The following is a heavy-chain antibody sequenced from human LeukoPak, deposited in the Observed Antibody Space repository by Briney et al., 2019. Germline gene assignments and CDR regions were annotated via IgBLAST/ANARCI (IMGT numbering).Heavy chain of an antibody. D-gene: IGHD7-27*01. CDR2: ISQDESET. V-gene: IGHV3-7*01. J-gene: IGHJ4*02. Sequence: GGSLKLSCAASGFSFSSFFLNWVRLTPGGELEWVACISQDESETFYMDSVRGRFTISRDNTKKSLYLQMNSLRAEDTAVYFCVRDLGHSRHYFEYWGQGALVTVSS. CDR3: VRDLGHSRHYFEY. CDR1: GFSFSSFF.